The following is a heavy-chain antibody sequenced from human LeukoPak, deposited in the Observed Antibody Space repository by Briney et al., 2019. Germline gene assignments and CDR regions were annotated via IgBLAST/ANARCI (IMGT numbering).Heavy chain of an antibody. CDR2: MNPNSGNT. Sequence: ASVKVSCKASGYTFTSYDINWVRQATGQGLEWMGWMNPNSGNTGYAQKFQGRVTMTTDTSTSTAYMELRSLRSDDTAVYYCARSGAEWGYEIDPWGQGTLVTVSS. J-gene: IGHJ5*02. CDR3: ARSGAEWGYEIDP. D-gene: IGHD2-15*01. CDR1: GYTFTSYD. V-gene: IGHV1-8*01.